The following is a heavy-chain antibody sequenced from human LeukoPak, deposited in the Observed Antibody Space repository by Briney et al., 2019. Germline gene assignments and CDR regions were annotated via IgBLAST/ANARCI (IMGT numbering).Heavy chain of an antibody. CDR2: IYYSGST. J-gene: IGHJ3*02. Sequence: SQTLSLTCTVSGGSISSGGYYWSWIRQPPGKGLEWIGYIYYSGSTNYNPSLKSRVTISVDTSKNQFSLKLSSVTAADTAVYYCARAPPYELLTHDAFDIWGQGTMVTVSS. CDR1: GGSISSGGYY. CDR3: ARAPPYELLTHDAFDI. D-gene: IGHD1-26*01. V-gene: IGHV4-61*08.